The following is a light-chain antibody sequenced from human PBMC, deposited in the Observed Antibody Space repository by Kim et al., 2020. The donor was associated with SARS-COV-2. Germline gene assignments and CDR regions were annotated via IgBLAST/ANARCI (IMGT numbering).Light chain of an antibody. CDR1: SNDVGNYNL. V-gene: IGLV2-23*02. CDR2: AVT. J-gene: IGLJ3*02. Sequence: GQSITISCTGTSNDVGNYNLVSWYQQHPGKAPRLMISAVTKRPSGISNRFSASKSDNTASLTISGLQAEDEADYYCCSYAGGSTWVFGGGTQLTVL. CDR3: CSYAGGSTWV.